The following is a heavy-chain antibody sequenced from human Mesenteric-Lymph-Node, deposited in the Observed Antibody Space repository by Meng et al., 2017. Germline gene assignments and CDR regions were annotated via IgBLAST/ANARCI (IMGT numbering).Heavy chain of an antibody. CDR2: IKCDGSEK. Sequence: GESPKIPCSASGFTFSSPWMHWVCQAPEKGLEWVADIKCDGSEKYYVDSVKGRLTISRDNAKNALYLQVNSLRAEDTAVYYYMIVVITSNDAFDIWGQGTMVTVSS. J-gene: IGHJ3*02. V-gene: IGHV3-52*01. CDR3: MIVVITSNDAFDI. CDR1: GFTFSSPW. D-gene: IGHD3-22*01.